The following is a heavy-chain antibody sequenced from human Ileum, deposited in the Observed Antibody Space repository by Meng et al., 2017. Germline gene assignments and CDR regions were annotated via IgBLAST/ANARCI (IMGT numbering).Heavy chain of an antibody. Sequence: SETLSLTCTVSGDSIGSGDSYWAWIRQPPGKGLEWIGSMHFSGTTYHNPSLKSRVTISIDTSKNQFSLKLSSVTAADTAVYYCAKSNALTGMSWGQGTLVTVSS. CDR2: MHFSGTT. V-gene: IGHV4-39*07. CDR1: GDSIGSGDSY. D-gene: IGHD3-9*01. J-gene: IGHJ5*02. CDR3: AKSNALTGMS.